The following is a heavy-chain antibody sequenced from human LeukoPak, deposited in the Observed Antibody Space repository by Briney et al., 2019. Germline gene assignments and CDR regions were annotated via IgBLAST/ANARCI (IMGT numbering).Heavy chain of an antibody. V-gene: IGHV4-34*01. D-gene: IGHD3-22*01. J-gene: IGHJ4*02. Sequence: SETLSLTCAVYGGSFSGYYWSWIRQPPGKGLEWIGEINHSGSTNYNPSLKSRVTISVDTSKNQFSLKLSSVTAADTAVYYCARHWGLLRYYYDSSGPYYFDYWGQGTLVTVSS. CDR2: INHSGST. CDR1: GGSFSGYY. CDR3: ARHWGLLRYYYDSSGPYYFDY.